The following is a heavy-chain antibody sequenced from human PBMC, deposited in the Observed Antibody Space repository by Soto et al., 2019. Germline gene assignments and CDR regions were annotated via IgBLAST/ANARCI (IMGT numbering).Heavy chain of an antibody. CDR1: GFRFNTNW. V-gene: IGHV3-7*01. CDR3: ARELSWSGRDY. D-gene: IGHD3-10*01. J-gene: IGHJ4*02. CDR2: IKHDGSER. Sequence: EVQLVESGGGLVQPGGSLRLSCAASGFRFNTNWMSWVRQAPGKGLEWVANIKHDGSERNHVDSVRGRFTISIDNAKSSLCLQMNSLRVEDTAVYYCARELSWSGRDYWGQGTLVIVSP.